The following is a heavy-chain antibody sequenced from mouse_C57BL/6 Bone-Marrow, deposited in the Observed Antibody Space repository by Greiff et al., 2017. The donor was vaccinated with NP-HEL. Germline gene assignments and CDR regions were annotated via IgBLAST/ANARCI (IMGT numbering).Heavy chain of an antibody. Sequence: VQLHQSGPELVKPGASVKISCKASGYTFSTSWMNWMKQRPGKGLEWIGRIYPGDGDTYYSGYFEGKASLTADKSSNSAYMQLGSLTSEDSAVYFCARGESWGAFFDCWGQGTTHTVSS. D-gene: IGHD6-1*01. CDR1: GYTFSTSW. J-gene: IGHJ2*01. CDR2: IYPGDGDT. CDR3: ARGESWGAFFDC. V-gene: IGHV1-82*01.